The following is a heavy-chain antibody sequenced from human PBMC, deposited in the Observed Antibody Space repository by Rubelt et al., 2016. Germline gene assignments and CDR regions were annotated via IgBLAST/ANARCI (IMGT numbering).Heavy chain of an antibody. CDR3: AKDRTRITMIAELDY. CDR1: GFTFSSYG. Sequence: VQLVESGGGLVQPGGSLRLSCAASGFTFSSYGMHWVRQAPGKGLEWVAVISYDGSNKYYADSEKGRFTISRDNSKNTRYLQMNCRRAEDTAVYYCAKDRTRITMIAELDYWGQGTLVTVSS. CDR2: ISYDGSNK. V-gene: IGHV3-30*18. J-gene: IGHJ4*02. D-gene: IGHD3-22*01.